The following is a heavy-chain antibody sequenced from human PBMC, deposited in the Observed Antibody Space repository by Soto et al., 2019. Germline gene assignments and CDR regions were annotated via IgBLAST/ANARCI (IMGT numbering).Heavy chain of an antibody. V-gene: IGHV3-53*01. CDR3: AKKVGGWFNWFDP. CDR1: GFAVSSNY. J-gene: IGHJ5*02. D-gene: IGHD6-19*01. Sequence: GGSLRLSCAASGFAVSSNYIIFVGHAPWKGLEWVSVIYSGGSTYYADSVKGRFTISRDNSKNTLYLQMNSLRAEDTAVYYCAKKVGGWFNWFDPWGQGTLVTVSS. CDR2: IYSGGST.